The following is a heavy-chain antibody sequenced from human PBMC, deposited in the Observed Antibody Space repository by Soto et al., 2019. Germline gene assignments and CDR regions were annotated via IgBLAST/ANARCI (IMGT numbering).Heavy chain of an antibody. J-gene: IGHJ4*02. Sequence: GGSLRLSCAASGFTFTSYSMNWVRQAPGKGLEWISYISSSSSTIYSADSVKGRFTISRDNAKISLYLQMNSLRDEDTAVYYCARGIAAAVPYYFDYWGQGTLVTVSS. D-gene: IGHD6-13*01. V-gene: IGHV3-48*02. CDR3: ARGIAAAVPYYFDY. CDR2: ISSSSSTI. CDR1: GFTFTSYS.